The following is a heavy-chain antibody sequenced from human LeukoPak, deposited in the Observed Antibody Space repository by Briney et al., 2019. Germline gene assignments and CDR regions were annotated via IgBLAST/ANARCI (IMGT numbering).Heavy chain of an antibody. V-gene: IGHV1-18*01. D-gene: IGHD3-10*01. Sequence: GASVKVSCKASGYTFTSYGISWVRQAPGQGLEWMGWISAYNGNANYAQKLQGRVTMTTDTSTSTAYMELRSLRSDDTAVYYCARDRGTMVRGVIISLPLYWGQGTLVTVSS. J-gene: IGHJ4*02. CDR3: ARDRGTMVRGVIISLPLY. CDR1: GYTFTSYG. CDR2: ISAYNGNA.